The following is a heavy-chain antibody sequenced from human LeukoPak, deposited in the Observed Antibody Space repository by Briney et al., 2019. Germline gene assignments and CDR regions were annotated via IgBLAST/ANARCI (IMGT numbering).Heavy chain of an antibody. V-gene: IGHV3-30*03. J-gene: IGHJ6*03. CDR3: AREVKRSSWYSLSYYMDV. Sequence: GGSLRLSCAASGYTFSSYGMHWVRQAPGKGLEWVAVISYDGSNKYYADSVKGRFTISRDDSKNTLYLQMTSLRAEDTAVYCCAREVKRSSWYSLSYYMDVWGKGTTVTVSS. CDR2: ISYDGSNK. CDR1: GYTFSSYG. D-gene: IGHD6-13*01.